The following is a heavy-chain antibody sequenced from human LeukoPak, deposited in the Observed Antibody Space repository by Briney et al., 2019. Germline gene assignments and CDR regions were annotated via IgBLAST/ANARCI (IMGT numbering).Heavy chain of an antibody. V-gene: IGHV3-21*01. Sequence: GGSLRLSCEASGFSFSSYNMDWVRQTPGKGLEWISSITTSSTYTFYADSVKGRFTISRDNSKNTLYLQMNSLRAEDTAVYYCAKDPGGANYYYYYMDVWGKGTTVTVSS. CDR1: GFSFSSYN. CDR3: AKDPGGANYYYYYMDV. D-gene: IGHD3-16*01. J-gene: IGHJ6*03. CDR2: ITTSSTYT.